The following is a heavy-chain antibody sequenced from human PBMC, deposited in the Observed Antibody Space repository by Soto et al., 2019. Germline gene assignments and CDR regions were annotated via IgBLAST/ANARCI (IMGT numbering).Heavy chain of an antibody. Sequence: QITLKQSGPPLVKPTQTLTLTCTFSGFSLTTTAVGVGWIRQPPGKPLEWLALIYWNGDERYTPSLKSRLTITKGTSKNQEVLKMTNMDPADTATYYCAHSLIMGDMNRTFDPWGQGTLVTVSS. V-gene: IGHV2-5*01. CDR3: AHSLIMGDMNRTFDP. CDR1: GFSLTTTAVG. J-gene: IGHJ5*02. D-gene: IGHD2-21*01. CDR2: IYWNGDE.